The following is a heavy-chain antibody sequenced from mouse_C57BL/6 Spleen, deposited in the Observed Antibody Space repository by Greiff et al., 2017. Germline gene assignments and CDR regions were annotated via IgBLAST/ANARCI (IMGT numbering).Heavy chain of an antibody. D-gene: IGHD1-1*01. CDR2: INPGSGGT. J-gene: IGHJ2*01. CDR1: GYAFTNYL. Sequence: QVQLQQSGAELVRPGTSVKVSCKASGYAFTNYLIEWVKQRPGQGLEWIGVINPGSGGTNYNEKFKGKATLTADKSSSTAYMQLSSLTSEDSAVYFCARWGTTVVVDYWGQGTTLTVSS. CDR3: ARWGTTVVVDY. V-gene: IGHV1-54*01.